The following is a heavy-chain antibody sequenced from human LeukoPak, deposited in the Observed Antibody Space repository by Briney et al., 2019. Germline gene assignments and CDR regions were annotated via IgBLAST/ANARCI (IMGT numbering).Heavy chain of an antibody. D-gene: IGHD1-14*01. CDR2: IYYSGST. J-gene: IGHJ4*02. Sequence: PSETLSLTCTVSGGSISSSSYYWGWIRQPPGKGLEWIGSIYYSGSTYYNPSLKSRVTISVDTSKNQFSLKLSSVTAADTAVYYCARTASDHHIDYWGQGTLVTVSS. CDR3: ARTASDHHIDY. V-gene: IGHV4-39*01. CDR1: GGSISSSSYY.